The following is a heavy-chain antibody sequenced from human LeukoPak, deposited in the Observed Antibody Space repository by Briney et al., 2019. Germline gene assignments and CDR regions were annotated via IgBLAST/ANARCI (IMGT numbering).Heavy chain of an antibody. Sequence: GASVKVSCKASGYTFTSYGISWVRQAPGQGLEWMGWISAYNGNTNYAQKLQGRVTMTTDTSTSTAYMELRSLRSDDTAVYYCARPANLYYASDAFDIWGQGTMVTVSS. CDR1: GYTFTSYG. D-gene: IGHD3-16*01. CDR3: ARPANLYYASDAFDI. V-gene: IGHV1-18*01. J-gene: IGHJ3*02. CDR2: ISAYNGNT.